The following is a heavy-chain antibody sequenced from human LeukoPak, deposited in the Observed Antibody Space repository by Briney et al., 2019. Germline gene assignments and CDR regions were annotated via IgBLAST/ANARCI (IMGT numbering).Heavy chain of an antibody. V-gene: IGHV3-23*01. CDR1: GFTFSSYA. CDR3: AKSGGWLIGWFDP. J-gene: IGHJ5*02. Sequence: TGGSLRLSCAVSGFTFSSYAMSWVRQAPGKGLEWVSAISGSGGSTYYADSVKGRFTISRDNSKNTLYLQMNSLRAEDTAVYYCAKSGGWLIGWFDPWGQGTLVTVSS. CDR2: ISGSGGST. D-gene: IGHD6-19*01.